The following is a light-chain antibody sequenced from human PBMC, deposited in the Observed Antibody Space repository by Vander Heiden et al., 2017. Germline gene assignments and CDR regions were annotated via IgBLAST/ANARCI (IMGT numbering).Light chain of an antibody. CDR2: EVT. J-gene: IGLJ1*01. CDR1: ISDVGGYDY. CDR3: SSYAGNNNCV. Sequence: QSALTQPPSASGSPGQSVTISCTGTISDVGGYDYVSWYQQHPGKAPKLIIYEVTKRPSGVPDRFSGSKSGNTAFLTVSGLQGEDEANYYCSSYAGNNNCVFGTGTKVTGL. V-gene: IGLV2-8*01.